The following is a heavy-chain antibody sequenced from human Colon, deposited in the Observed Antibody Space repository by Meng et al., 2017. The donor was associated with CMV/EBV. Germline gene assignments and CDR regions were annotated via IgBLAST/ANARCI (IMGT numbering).Heavy chain of an antibody. Sequence: GGSLKISCAASGFSVSNNHVNWVRQAPGKGLEWVTVIYDGGYTGYTDSVKGRFAISRDDSNNRVYLQMNSLRAEDTAMYFCHGFGGYSSWGQGTLVTVSS. J-gene: IGHJ5*02. CDR2: IYDGGYT. CDR3: HGFGGYSS. V-gene: IGHV3-53*01. CDR1: GFSVSNNH. D-gene: IGHD1-26*01.